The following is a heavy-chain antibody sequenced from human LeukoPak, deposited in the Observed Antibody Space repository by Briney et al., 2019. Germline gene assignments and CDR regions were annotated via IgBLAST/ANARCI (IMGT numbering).Heavy chain of an antibody. CDR3: ARDRSSSTSCYSGYYYGMDV. J-gene: IGHJ6*02. CDR2: INWNGGST. Sequence: PGRSLRLSCAASGFTFDDYGMSWVRQAPGKGLEWVSGINWNGGSTGYADSVKGRFTISRDNAKNSLYLQMNSLRAEDTAVYYCARDRSSSTSCYSGYYYGMDVWGQGTTVTVSS. CDR1: GFTFDDYG. D-gene: IGHD2-2*01. V-gene: IGHV3-20*04.